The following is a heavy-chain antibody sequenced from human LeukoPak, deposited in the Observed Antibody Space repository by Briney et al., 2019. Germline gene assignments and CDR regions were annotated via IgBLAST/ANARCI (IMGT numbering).Heavy chain of an antibody. D-gene: IGHD6-19*01. CDR1: GYRFTSYW. CDR2: IYPGDSDT. CDR3: ARWTIAVAGTAFDY. V-gene: IGHV5-51*01. Sequence: HGESLKISCKGSGYRFTSYWIGWVRQMPGKGLEWMGIIYPGDSDTRYSPSFQGQVTISADKSISTAYLQWGSLKASDTAMYYCARWTIAVAGTAFDYWGQGTLVTVSS. J-gene: IGHJ4*02.